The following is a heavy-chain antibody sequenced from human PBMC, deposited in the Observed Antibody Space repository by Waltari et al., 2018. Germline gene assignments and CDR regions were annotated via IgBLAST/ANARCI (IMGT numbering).Heavy chain of an antibody. J-gene: IGHJ2*01. V-gene: IGHV1-69-2*01. CDR1: GYTFPDYY. D-gene: IGHD3-10*01. CDR2: VDPEDGET. CDR3: ATVSMVRGAYRYFDL. Sequence: EVQLVQSGAEVKKPGATVKIPCKASGYTFPDYYMHWVQQAPGKGLEWMGRVDPEDGETIYAEKFQGRVTITADTSTDTAYMELSSLRSEDTAVYYCATVSMVRGAYRYFDLWGRGTLVTVSS.